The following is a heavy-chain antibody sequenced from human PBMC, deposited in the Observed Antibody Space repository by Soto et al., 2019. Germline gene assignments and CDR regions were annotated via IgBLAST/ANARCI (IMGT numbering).Heavy chain of an antibody. D-gene: IGHD3-3*01. CDR1: GYTFTSYC. CDR2: VSAYNGDT. CDR3: SRGGVCITIFGLVADYDAFDV. V-gene: IGHV1-18*04. J-gene: IGHJ3*01. Sequence: ASEKVSCKASGYTFTSYCIIWVRQAPGQGLEWMGWVSAYNGDTSYAQKLQGRVSMTTYTSTSTAYMALRRLRFDDPAVYCYSRGGVCITIFGLVADYDAFDVWGQGTTVTVSS.